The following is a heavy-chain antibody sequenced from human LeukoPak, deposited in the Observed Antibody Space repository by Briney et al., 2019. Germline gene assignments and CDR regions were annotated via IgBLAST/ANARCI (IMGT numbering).Heavy chain of an antibody. CDR2: INPNSGGT. J-gene: IGHJ4*02. CDR1: GYTFTGYY. V-gene: IGHV1-2*02. D-gene: IGHD1-26*01. CDR3: ARDATKTTYCGILYYFDY. Sequence: ASVKVSCKASGYTFTGYYMHWVRQAPGQGLEWMGWINPNSGGTNYAQKFQGRVTMTRDTSISTAYMELSRLRSDDTAVYYCARDATKTTYCGILYYFDYWGQGTLVTVSS.